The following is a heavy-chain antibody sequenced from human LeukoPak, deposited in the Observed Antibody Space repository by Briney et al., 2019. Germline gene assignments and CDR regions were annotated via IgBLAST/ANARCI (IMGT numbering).Heavy chain of an antibody. V-gene: IGHV3-23*01. CDR2: ISGSGGST. CDR1: GFTFSSYA. D-gene: IGHD3-10*01. Sequence: GGSLRLSCPASGFTFSSYAMSWVRPAPGKGLGWVSAISGSGGSTYYADSGKGRFTISRDNSKNTLYLQMNSLRAEDTAVYYCAHGTGSYDYWGQGTLVTVSS. CDR3: AHGTGSYDY. J-gene: IGHJ4*02.